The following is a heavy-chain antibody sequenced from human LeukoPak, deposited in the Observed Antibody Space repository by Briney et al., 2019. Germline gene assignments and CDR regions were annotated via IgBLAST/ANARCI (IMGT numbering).Heavy chain of an antibody. CDR1: GGSISSYY. CDR3: ARVRYGSGSYYFDN. D-gene: IGHD3-10*01. V-gene: IGHV4-59*01. CDR2: IYYSGSA. Sequence: SETLSLTCTVSGGSISSYYWSWIRQPPGKGLEWIWYIYYSGSANYNPSLKSRVTVSVDTSKNQFSLKLTSVTAADTAVYYCARVRYGSGSYYFDNWGQGTLVTVSS. J-gene: IGHJ4*02.